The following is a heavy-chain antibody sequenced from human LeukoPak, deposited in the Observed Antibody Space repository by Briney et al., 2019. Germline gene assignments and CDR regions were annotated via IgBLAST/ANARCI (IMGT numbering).Heavy chain of an antibody. CDR3: ARGSSHTIFGVVILYYFDY. D-gene: IGHD3-3*01. CDR1: GYSFTSYV. CDR2: MNPNSGNT. J-gene: IGHJ4*02. Sequence: ASVKVSCKASGYSFTSYVINWVRQAPGQGLEWMGWMNPNSGNTGYAQKFQGRVTMTRNTSISTAYMELSSLRSEDTAVYYCARGSSHTIFGVVILYYFDYWGQGTLVTVSS. V-gene: IGHV1-8*02.